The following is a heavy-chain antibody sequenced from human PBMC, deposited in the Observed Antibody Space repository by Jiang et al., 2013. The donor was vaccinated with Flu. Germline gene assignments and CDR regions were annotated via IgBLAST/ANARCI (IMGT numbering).Heavy chain of an antibody. D-gene: IGHD4-17*01. Sequence: IRSEGYGETTEYAASVKGRFTISRDDSKSIAYLQMNDLKTEDTAVYYCARPLYGDYSLWLEYWGQGTLVTVSS. CDR3: ARPLYGDYSLWLEY. V-gene: IGHV3-49*02. CDR2: IRSEGYGETT. J-gene: IGHJ4*02.